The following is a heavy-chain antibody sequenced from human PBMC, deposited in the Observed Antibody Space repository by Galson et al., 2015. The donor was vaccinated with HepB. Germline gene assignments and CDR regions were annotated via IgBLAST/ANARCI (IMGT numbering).Heavy chain of an antibody. CDR2: ISYDGSNK. D-gene: IGHD3-22*01. Sequence: SLRLSCAASGFTFSSYAMHWVRQAPGKGLEWVAVISYDGSNKYYADSVKGRFTISRDNSKNTLYLQMNSLRAEDTAAYYCARDLYYYDSSGYYYPGDYWGQGTLVTVSS. V-gene: IGHV3-30-3*01. CDR1: GFTFSSYA. CDR3: ARDLYYYDSSGYYYPGDY. J-gene: IGHJ4*02.